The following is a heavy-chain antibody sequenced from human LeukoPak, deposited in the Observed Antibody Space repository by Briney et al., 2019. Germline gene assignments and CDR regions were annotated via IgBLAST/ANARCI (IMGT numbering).Heavy chain of an antibody. Sequence: GGSLRLSCAASGFLFSNYWMSWVRQAPGKGLEWVANIKPDGTEKYYVDSLKGRFTISRDNAKNSLYLQLNSLRVEDTAVYYCARTIATGLKYFKDWGQGSLVTVAS. CDR3: ARTIATGLKYFKD. J-gene: IGHJ4*02. CDR2: IKPDGTEK. D-gene: IGHD2-21*01. V-gene: IGHV3-7*03. CDR1: GFLFSNYW.